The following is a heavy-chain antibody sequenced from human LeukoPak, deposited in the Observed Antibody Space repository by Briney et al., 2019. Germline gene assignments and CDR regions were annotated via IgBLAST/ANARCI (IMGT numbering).Heavy chain of an antibody. D-gene: IGHD5-18*01. CDR2: ISSSSSYI. CDR1: GFTFSSYS. CDR3: ARDRYAAMENDAFDI. Sequence: GGSLRLSCAASGFTFSSYSMNWVRQAPGKGLEWVSSISSSSSYIYYADSVKGRFTISRDNAKNSLYLQMNSLRAEDTAVYYCARDRYAAMENDAFDIWGQGTMVTVSS. J-gene: IGHJ3*02. V-gene: IGHV3-21*01.